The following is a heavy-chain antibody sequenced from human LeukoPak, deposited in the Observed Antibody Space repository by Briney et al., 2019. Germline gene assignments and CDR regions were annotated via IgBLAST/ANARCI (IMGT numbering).Heavy chain of an antibody. CDR3: ASSDTAGYMDV. Sequence: GASVKVSCTASGYTFTSYYMHWVRQAPGQGLEWMGIINPSGGSTSYAQKFQGRVTMTRDMSTSTVYMELSSLRSEDTAVYYCASSDTAGYMDVWGKGTTVTVSS. CDR1: GYTFTSYY. D-gene: IGHD5-18*01. CDR2: INPSGGST. V-gene: IGHV1-46*01. J-gene: IGHJ6*03.